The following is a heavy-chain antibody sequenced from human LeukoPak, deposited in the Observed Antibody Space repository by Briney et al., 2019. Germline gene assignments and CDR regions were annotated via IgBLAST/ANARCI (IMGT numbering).Heavy chain of an antibody. V-gene: IGHV6-1*01. CDR3: AREADYGGNPAEFDF. J-gene: IGHJ4*02. D-gene: IGHD4-23*01. Sequence: SQTLSLTCAISGDSVSSNKAAWNWIRQSPSRGLEWLGRTYYRSKWSSDYAVSVKSRITISPETSKNQFSLQLSSVTPEDTAVYYCAREADYGGNPAEFDFWGQGTLVTVSS. CDR1: GDSVSSNKAA. CDR2: TYYRSKWSS.